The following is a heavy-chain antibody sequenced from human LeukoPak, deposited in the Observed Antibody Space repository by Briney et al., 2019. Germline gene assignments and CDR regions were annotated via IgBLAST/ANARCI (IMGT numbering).Heavy chain of an antibody. CDR1: GFTFSNYA. CDR3: AKTQGYYDA. J-gene: IGHJ5*02. CDR2: IYGSDDKA. D-gene: IGHD2-15*01. V-gene: IGHV3-23*01. Sequence: GGSLRLSCVASGFTFSNYAMSWVRQAPGKGLELVSGIYGSDDKAVYGDAVKGRFTISRDNSKNTLYLQMNSLRADDTAVYYCAKTQGYYDAWGQGALVTVSS.